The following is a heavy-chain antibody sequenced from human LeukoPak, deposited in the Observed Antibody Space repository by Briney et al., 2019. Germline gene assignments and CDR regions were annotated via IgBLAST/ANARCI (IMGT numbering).Heavy chain of an antibody. V-gene: IGHV3-21*01. CDR2: ISSSSSYI. Sequence: GGSLRLSCAPSGFTFSSYSMNWVRQAPRKRLEWVSSISSSSSYIYYADSVKGRFTISRDNAKNSLYLQMNSLRAEDTAVYYCARADCSSTSCYVYYYGMDVWGQGTTVTVSS. CDR3: ARADCSSTSCYVYYYGMDV. CDR1: GFTFSSYS. D-gene: IGHD2-2*01. J-gene: IGHJ6*02.